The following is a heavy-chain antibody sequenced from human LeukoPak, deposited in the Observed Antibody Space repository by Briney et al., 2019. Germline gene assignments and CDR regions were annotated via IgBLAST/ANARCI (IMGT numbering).Heavy chain of an antibody. D-gene: IGHD6-19*01. J-gene: IGHJ6*03. CDR2: ISDNGSLK. V-gene: IGHV3-30*14. Sequence: GRSLRLSCAASGFNFNYYPVHWVRQAPGKGLVWVAFISDNGSLKYYADSVKGRFTISRDNSKNTLYLQMNSLRGDDTAVYYCARGRSGSSPVLDHYMDVWGKGTTVTVSS. CDR3: ARGRSGSSPVLDHYMDV. CDR1: GFNFNYYP.